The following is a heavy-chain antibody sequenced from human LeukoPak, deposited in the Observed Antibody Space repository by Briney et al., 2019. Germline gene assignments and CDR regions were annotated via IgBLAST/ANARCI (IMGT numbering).Heavy chain of an antibody. CDR2: ISHIGTT. D-gene: IGHD3-10*01. J-gene: IGHJ5*02. CDR1: GDSISSGAYY. V-gene: IGHV4-31*03. CDR3: ARGVQGWFAP. Sequence: SETLSLTCTVSGDSISSGAYYWTWVRQNPGTGLEWIGYISHIGTTYNNPSLKSRVSISVDTSRNQLSLRLTSVTAADTAVYYCARGVQGWFAPWGQGTLVTVSS.